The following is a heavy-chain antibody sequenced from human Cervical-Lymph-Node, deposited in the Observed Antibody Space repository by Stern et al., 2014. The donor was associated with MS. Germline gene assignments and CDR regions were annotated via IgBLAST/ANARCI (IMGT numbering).Heavy chain of an antibody. CDR1: GDTFSNLD. CDR2: ITPLFGTA. V-gene: IGHV1-69*01. Sequence: QVQLVQSGAEVKKPGSSVKVSCKASGDTFSNLDISWVRQAPGHGPEWLGGITPLFGTANYAQIFQGRVTFTADESTSTIYMELSSLTSDDTAVYYCARHQGGIAAYWGQGTPVTVSS. CDR3: ARHQGGIAAY. J-gene: IGHJ4*02. D-gene: IGHD6-13*01.